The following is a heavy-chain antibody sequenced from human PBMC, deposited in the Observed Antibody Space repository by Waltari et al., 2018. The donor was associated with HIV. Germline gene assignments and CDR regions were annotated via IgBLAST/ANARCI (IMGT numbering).Heavy chain of an antibody. J-gene: IGHJ5*02. D-gene: IGHD3-10*02. Sequence: QVQLQESGPGLVRPSETLSLTCTVSGGSFISYYWSWIRQPAGKGLEWIGRIYYTGNTNYNPSLKSRVNMSVGAYNNQFSLRLNSVTAADTAVYYCARNLVFGEIRWFDPWGQGTLVTVSS. CDR1: GGSFISYY. CDR2: IYYTGNT. CDR3: ARNLVFGEIRWFDP. V-gene: IGHV4-4*07.